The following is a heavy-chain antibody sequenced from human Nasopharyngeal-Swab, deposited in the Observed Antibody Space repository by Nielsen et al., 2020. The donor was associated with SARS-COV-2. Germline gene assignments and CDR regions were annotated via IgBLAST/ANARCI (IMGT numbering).Heavy chain of an antibody. Sequence: GESLKISCAASGISLRGYEMNWVRQAPGKGLEWVSYISSSGSVIYHADSVKGRFTISRDNAKNSLYLQMNSLRAEDTAVYYCAREVPYSGHDDAFDIWGQGTMVTVSA. V-gene: IGHV3-48*03. CDR2: ISSSGSVI. D-gene: IGHD5-12*01. J-gene: IGHJ3*02. CDR3: AREVPYSGHDDAFDI. CDR1: GISLRGYE.